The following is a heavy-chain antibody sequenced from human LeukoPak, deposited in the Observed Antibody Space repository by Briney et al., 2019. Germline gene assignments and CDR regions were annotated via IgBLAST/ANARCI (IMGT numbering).Heavy chain of an antibody. CDR3: AKVLGSGWSPDY. Sequence: GGSLRLSCSASGFTFNRFYLHWVRQAPGKGLEFVSHISSNGATTYYADSVKGRFTISRDNSKNTLYLQMNSLRAEDTAVYYCAKVLGSGWSPDYWGQGTLVTVSS. D-gene: IGHD6-19*01. CDR2: ISSNGATT. V-gene: IGHV3-64*04. J-gene: IGHJ4*02. CDR1: GFTFNRFY.